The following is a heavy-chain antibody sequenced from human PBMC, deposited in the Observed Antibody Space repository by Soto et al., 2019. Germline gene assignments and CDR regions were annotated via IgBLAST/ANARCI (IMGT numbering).Heavy chain of an antibody. CDR2: ISWNSGSS. J-gene: IGHJ5*02. Sequence: EVQLVESGGGLVQPGRSLRLSCAASGFSFDDYGMHWVRQGPGKGLEWVSGISWNSGSSAYADSVKGRFTISRDSAKNSLYLQMNSLRAEDTALYYCVKGAWYCSGGSCLNWFDPWGQGTLVTVSS. V-gene: IGHV3-9*01. CDR3: VKGAWYCSGGSCLNWFDP. CDR1: GFSFDDYG. D-gene: IGHD2-15*01.